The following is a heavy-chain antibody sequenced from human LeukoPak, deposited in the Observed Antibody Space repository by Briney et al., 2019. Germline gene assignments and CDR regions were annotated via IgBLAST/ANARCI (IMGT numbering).Heavy chain of an antibody. J-gene: IGHJ4*02. Sequence: WGSLRLSCVTSGFSFSTYDMSWVRQAPGKGLEWVSGITANTRGSITYYADSVKGRFTISRDSSKDTLYLQMNSLRAEDTAVYSCARGGYFSFDYWGQGTLVTVSS. V-gene: IGHV3-23*01. CDR1: GFSFSTYD. CDR2: ITANTRGSIT. D-gene: IGHD2/OR15-2a*01. CDR3: ARGGYFSFDY.